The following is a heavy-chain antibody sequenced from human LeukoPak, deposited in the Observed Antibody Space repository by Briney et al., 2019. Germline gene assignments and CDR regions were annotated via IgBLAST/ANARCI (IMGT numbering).Heavy chain of an antibody. CDR1: GDSISSDDYY. J-gene: IGHJ5*02. CDR2: FSGSGNS. V-gene: IGHV4-61*02. CDR3: ARDIRYCNCGYCSNWFDP. Sequence: SETLSLTCTVSGDSISSDDYYWSWMRQPGGKGLGWIGRFSGSGNSNYNSSPRRGLTTAVETSKHQFFLKLTSRTAAATAGYYCARDIRYCNCGYCSNWFDPWGQGTLVTVSS. D-gene: IGHD2-15*01.